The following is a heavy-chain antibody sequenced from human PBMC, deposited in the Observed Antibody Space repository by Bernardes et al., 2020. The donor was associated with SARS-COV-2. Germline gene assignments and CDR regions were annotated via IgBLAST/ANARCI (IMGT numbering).Heavy chain of an antibody. V-gene: IGHV3-43D*04. Sequence: VGSLILSCAASGFTFNDYAMHWVGKARGKGWKGVSLIGGEGGGTYYADSVKGRFTSSRDNSKNSLYLQMNSLRAEDTALYYCAKDIVPSCSSTSCYYAFDIWGQGTMVTVSS. CDR3: AKDIVPSCSSTSCYYAFDI. CDR2: IGGEGGGT. J-gene: IGHJ3*02. CDR1: GFTFNDYA. D-gene: IGHD2-2*01.